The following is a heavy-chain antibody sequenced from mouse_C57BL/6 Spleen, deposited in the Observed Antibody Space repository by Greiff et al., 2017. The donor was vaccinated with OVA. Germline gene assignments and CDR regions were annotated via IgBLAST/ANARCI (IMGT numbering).Heavy chain of an antibody. Sequence: VQLQQPGAALVMPGASVKLSCKASGYTFTSYWMHWVKQRPGQGLEWIGEIDPSDSYTNYNQKFKGKSTLTVDKSSSTAYMQLSSLTSEDSAVYYCARSDGYYGYFDVWGTGTTVTVSS. J-gene: IGHJ1*03. V-gene: IGHV1-69*01. CDR2: IDPSDSYT. D-gene: IGHD2-3*01. CDR3: ARSDGYYGYFDV. CDR1: GYTFTSYW.